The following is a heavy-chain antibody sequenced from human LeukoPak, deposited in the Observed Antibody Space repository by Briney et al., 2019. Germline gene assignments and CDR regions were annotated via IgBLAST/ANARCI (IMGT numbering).Heavy chain of an antibody. D-gene: IGHD2-21*02. Sequence: SVKVSCKASGGTFSSYAISWVRQAPGQGLEWMGGIIPIFGTANYAQKFQGRVTITTDESTSTAYMELSSLRPEDTAVYYCARGMSEAAYCGGDCYRSIAYWGQGTLVTVSS. CDR1: GGTFSSYA. V-gene: IGHV1-69*05. CDR2: IIPIFGTA. J-gene: IGHJ4*02. CDR3: ARGMSEAAYCGGDCYRSIAY.